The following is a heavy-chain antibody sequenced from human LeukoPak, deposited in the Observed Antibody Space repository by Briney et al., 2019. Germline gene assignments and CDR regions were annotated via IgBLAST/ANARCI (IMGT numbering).Heavy chain of an antibody. D-gene: IGHD4-17*01. CDR2: IYYSGST. J-gene: IGHJ6*02. CDR1: GGSISSHY. V-gene: IGHV4-39*01. CDR3: ARHDYGDSDYYYYYGMDV. Sequence: SETLSLTCTVSGGSISSHYWGWIRQSPGKGLEWIGSIYYSGSTYYNPSLKSRVTISVDTSKNQFSLKLSSVTAADTAVYYCARHDYGDSDYYYYYGMDVWGQGTTVTVSS.